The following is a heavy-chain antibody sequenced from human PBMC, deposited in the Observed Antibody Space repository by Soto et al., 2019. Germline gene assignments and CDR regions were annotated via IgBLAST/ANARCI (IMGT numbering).Heavy chain of an antibody. V-gene: IGHV5-51*01. J-gene: IGHJ6*02. D-gene: IGHD6-13*01. CDR2: IYPGDSDT. Sequence: PGESLKISCQGSGYSFTSYWIAWVRQMPGKGLEWMGIIYPGDSDTRYSPSFQGQVTISVDKSISTAYLQWSSLKASDTAMYYCARAVNSGWFYYGMGVWGQGTTVTVSS. CDR1: GYSFTSYW. CDR3: ARAVNSGWFYYGMGV.